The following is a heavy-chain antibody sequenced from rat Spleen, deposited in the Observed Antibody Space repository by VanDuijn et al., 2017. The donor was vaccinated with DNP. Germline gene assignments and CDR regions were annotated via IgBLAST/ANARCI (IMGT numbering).Heavy chain of an antibody. Sequence: EVQVLESRGGLVQPGNSLKLSCATSGFAFSTAWMYLVRQFPEKRLEWIARIKAKSNNYATDYTESVKGRFTISRDDSKSSIYLQMNNLQGEDTAMYYCAGADGRYYYTYAMDAWGQGTSVTVSS. CDR1: GFAFSTAW. CDR2: IKAKSNNYAT. CDR3: AGADGRYYYTYAMDA. V-gene: IGHV6-6*01. J-gene: IGHJ4*01. D-gene: IGHD1-12*02.